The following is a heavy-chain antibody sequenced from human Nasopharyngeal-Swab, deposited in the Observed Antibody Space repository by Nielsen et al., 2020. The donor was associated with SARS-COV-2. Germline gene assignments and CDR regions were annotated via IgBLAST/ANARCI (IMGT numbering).Heavy chain of an antibody. J-gene: IGHJ3*02. CDR1: GYTFTDYY. D-gene: IGHD3-22*01. CDR3: ARVRYYYDSHGAFDI. CDR2: INPNSGGT. Sequence: ASVKVSCKASGYTFTDYYMHWVRQAPGQGLEWMGWINPNSGGTNYAQKFQGWVTMTRDTSISTAYMELSRLRSDDTAVYYCARVRYYYDSHGAFDIWSQGTMVTVSS. V-gene: IGHV1-2*04.